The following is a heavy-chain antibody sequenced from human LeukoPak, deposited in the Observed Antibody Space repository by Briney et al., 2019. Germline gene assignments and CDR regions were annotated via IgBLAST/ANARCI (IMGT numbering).Heavy chain of an antibody. CDR1: GFTFSSYS. D-gene: IGHD4-17*01. V-gene: IGHV3-21*01. J-gene: IGHJ4*02. CDR3: ARFRSTVTTPFDY. CDR2: ISSSSSYI. Sequence: GGSLRLSCAASGFTFSSYSMNWVRQAPGKGLEWVSSISSSSSYIYYADSVKGRFTISRDNAKNSLYLQMNSLRAEDTAVYYCARFRSTVTTPFDYWGQGTLVTVSS.